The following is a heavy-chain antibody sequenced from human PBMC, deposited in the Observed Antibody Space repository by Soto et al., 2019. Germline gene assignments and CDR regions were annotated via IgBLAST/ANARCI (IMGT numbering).Heavy chain of an antibody. CDR1: GFPFSSYT. CDR3: AREGFSSSWRPYYYYYYGMDV. V-gene: IGHV3-11*01. CDR2: ISSSGSTI. D-gene: IGHD6-13*01. J-gene: IGHJ6*02. Sequence: PGGSLRLSCTASGFPFSSYTMSWIRQAPGKGLEWGSYISSSGSTIYYADSVKGRFTISRDSAKNSLYLQMNSLRAEDTAVYYCAREGFSSSWRPYYYYYYGMDVWGQGTTVTVSS.